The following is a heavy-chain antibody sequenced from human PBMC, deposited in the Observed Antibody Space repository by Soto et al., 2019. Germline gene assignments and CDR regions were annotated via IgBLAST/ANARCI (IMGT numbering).Heavy chain of an antibody. Sequence: LSLTCAVSGASISGGGNSWNWIRQPPGKVLEWIGYVHHTGSTYYTPSLKSRVTISLDRSKNQFSLKLTSVTAADTAVYYCARTDVYTSQGDYFDPWGQGALVTVSS. CDR3: ARTDVYTSQGDYFDP. CDR2: VHHTGST. V-gene: IGHV4-30-2*01. CDR1: GASISGGGNS. J-gene: IGHJ4*02. D-gene: IGHD1-1*01.